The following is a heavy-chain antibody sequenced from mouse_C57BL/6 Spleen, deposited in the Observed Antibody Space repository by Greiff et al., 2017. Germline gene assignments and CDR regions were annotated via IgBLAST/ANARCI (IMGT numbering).Heavy chain of an antibody. Sequence: QVQLKQSGAELARPGASVKLSCKASGYTFTSYGISWVKQRTGQGLEWIGEIYPRSGNTYYNEKFKGKATLTADKSSSTAYMELRSLTSEDSAVYFCARGDYGNYENVDYWGQGTTLTVSS. CDR2: IYPRSGNT. D-gene: IGHD2-1*01. CDR1: GYTFTSYG. CDR3: ARGDYGNYENVDY. V-gene: IGHV1-81*01. J-gene: IGHJ2*01.